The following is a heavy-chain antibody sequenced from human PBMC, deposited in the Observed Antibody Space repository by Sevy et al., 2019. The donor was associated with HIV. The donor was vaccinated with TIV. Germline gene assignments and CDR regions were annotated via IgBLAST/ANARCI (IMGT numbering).Heavy chain of an antibody. Sequence: SETLSLTCTVSGGSISSYYWSWIGQPPGKGLEWIGYIYYSGSTNYNPSLKSRVTISVDTSKNQFSLKLSSVTAADTAVYYCARLDYYDSSGYYYVAFDIWGQWTMVTVSS. CDR2: IYYSGST. V-gene: IGHV4-59*01. D-gene: IGHD3-22*01. CDR3: ARLDYYDSSGYYYVAFDI. CDR1: GGSISSYY. J-gene: IGHJ3*02.